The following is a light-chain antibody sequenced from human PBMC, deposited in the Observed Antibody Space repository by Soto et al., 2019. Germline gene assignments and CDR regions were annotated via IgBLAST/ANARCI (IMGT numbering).Light chain of an antibody. J-gene: IGKJ1*01. CDR3: QQYNSYPWT. CDR2: DAP. V-gene: IGKV1-5*01. CDR1: QSISSW. Sequence: DIQMTQSPSTLSASVGDRVTITCRASQSISSWLAWYQQKPGKAPKLLIYDAPSLESGVPSRVSGSGSGTEFTLTISSLQPDDFATYYCQQYNSYPWTFGQGTKVEIK.